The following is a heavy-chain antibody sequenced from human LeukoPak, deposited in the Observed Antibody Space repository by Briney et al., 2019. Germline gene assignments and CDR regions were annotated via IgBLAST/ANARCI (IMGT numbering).Heavy chain of an antibody. D-gene: IGHD3-22*01. CDR1: GGSISGGGYY. CDR3: VREVLSMIEVGYFDS. Sequence: PSQTLSLTCTVSGGSISGGGYYWNWLPPHPGQGLEWIGHINYSGYSNYNPFLRSRVTMSVDTSRNRFSLKLTSVSAADTAVYYCVREVLSMIEVGYFDSWGQGTLVTVSS. CDR2: INYSGYS. J-gene: IGHJ4*02. V-gene: IGHV4-31*03.